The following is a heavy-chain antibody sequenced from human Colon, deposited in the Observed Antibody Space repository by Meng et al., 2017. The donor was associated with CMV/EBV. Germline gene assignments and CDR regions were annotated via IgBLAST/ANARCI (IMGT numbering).Heavy chain of an antibody. CDR2: THYDGSKE. Sequence: GESLKISCVASGFTFSGYGFHWVRQAPGKGLEWVAFTHYDGSKEDYANSVEGRFNISRDDSKNSVHLVKNSLTAEDTAVYYCTRDPHDFWSGKNWFDPWGQGTLVTVSS. CDR1: GFTFSGYG. CDR3: TRDPHDFWSGKNWFDP. V-gene: IGHV3-30*02. J-gene: IGHJ5*02. D-gene: IGHD3-3*01.